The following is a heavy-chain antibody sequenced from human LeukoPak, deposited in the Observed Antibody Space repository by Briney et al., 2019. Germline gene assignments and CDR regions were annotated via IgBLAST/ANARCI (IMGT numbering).Heavy chain of an antibody. Sequence: GGSLRLSCADSGFTFSSYAMSWVRQAPGKGLEWVSAISGSGGSTYYADSVKGRFTISRDNSKNTLYLQMNSLRAEDTAVYYCAKDDNYYDSSGYQNLDFDYWGQGTLVTVSS. CDR2: ISGSGGST. CDR1: GFTFSSYA. D-gene: IGHD3-22*01. V-gene: IGHV3-23*01. CDR3: AKDDNYYDSSGYQNLDFDY. J-gene: IGHJ4*02.